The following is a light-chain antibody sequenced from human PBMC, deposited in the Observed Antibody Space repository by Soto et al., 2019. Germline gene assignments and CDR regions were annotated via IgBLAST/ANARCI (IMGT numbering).Light chain of an antibody. V-gene: IGKV1-39*01. J-gene: IGKJ1*01. CDR2: AAS. CDR3: QQSYSTPRT. Sequence: DIQMTQSPSSLSESVGDTVTITCRASQSISSYLNWYQQKPGKAPKLLIYAASSLQSGVPSRFSGSGSGTDFTLTISSLQPEDFATYYCQQSYSTPRTFGQGTKVEIK. CDR1: QSISSY.